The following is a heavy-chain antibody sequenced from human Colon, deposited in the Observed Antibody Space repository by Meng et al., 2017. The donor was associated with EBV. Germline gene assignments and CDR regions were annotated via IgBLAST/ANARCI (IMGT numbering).Heavy chain of an antibody. D-gene: IGHD3-10*01. V-gene: IGHV3-74*01. J-gene: IGHJ3*02. CDR2: ITSDGTDT. Sequence: EVQLVESGXGLVQPGGSLRLSCVGSGFTFRSYWMHWVRQTPGKGPVWLSRITSDGTDTIYADSVKGRFTISRDNAKSTVYLQMNSLRDEDTSVYYCATGPRNVFDIWGQGTVVTVSS. CDR3: ATGPRNVFDI. CDR1: GFTFRSYW.